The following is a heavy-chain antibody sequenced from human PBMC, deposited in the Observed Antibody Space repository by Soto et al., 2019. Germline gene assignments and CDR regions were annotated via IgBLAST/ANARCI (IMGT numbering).Heavy chain of an antibody. CDR2: SYHSGST. Sequence: PSETLSPTCAVSGGSISSSNWWSWVRQPPGKGLEWIGESYHSGSTNYNPSLKSRVTISVEKSKNQFSLKLSSVTAADTAVYYCARDSGGGYYYGMDVWGQGTTVTVSS. D-gene: IGHD1-26*01. CDR3: ARDSGGGYYYGMDV. CDR1: GGSISSSNW. V-gene: IGHV4-4*02. J-gene: IGHJ6*02.